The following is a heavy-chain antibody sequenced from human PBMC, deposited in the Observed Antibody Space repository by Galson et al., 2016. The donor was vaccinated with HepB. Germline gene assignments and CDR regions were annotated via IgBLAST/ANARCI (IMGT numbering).Heavy chain of an antibody. J-gene: IGHJ6*02. D-gene: IGHD3-9*01. Sequence: CAISGDSVSSHTAAWNWIRQSPSRGLEWLGRAYYRSRWYRDYAESLNGRIDISPDTSTNNFSLQLNSVTPEDTFVYFCARGARHYDVLRTHGLDVWGRGTTVTVS. V-gene: IGHV6-1*01. CDR2: AYYRSRWYR. CDR3: ARGARHYDVLRTHGLDV. CDR1: GDSVSSHTAA.